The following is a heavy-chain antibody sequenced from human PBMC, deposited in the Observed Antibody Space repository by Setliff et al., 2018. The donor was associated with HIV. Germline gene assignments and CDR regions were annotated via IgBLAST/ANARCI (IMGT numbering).Heavy chain of an antibody. Sequence: ASVKVSCKASGGTFSTYSMNWVRQAPGQGLEWMGWIDPNNGDTTIPRRFQGRVTMTRDTSINTAYMQLSGLRPDDTAVYYCARQLSNSLESWGQGSLVTVSS. J-gene: IGHJ5*02. D-gene: IGHD3-3*01. V-gene: IGHV1-2*02. CDR2: IDPNNGDT. CDR1: GGTFSTYS. CDR3: ARQLSNSLES.